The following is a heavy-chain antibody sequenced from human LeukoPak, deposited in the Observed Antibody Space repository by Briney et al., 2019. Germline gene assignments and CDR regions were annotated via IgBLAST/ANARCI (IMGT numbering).Heavy chain of an antibody. CDR3: ARGRPHGNDY. Sequence: GGSLRLSCAASGFTFSTYWMHWVRQPPEKGLLWVSHINPDGSTTNYADSVKGRFTISRDNAKNTLYLQMNNLRVEDTAVYYCARGRPHGNDYWGQGTLVTVSS. J-gene: IGHJ4*02. CDR2: INPDGSTT. V-gene: IGHV3-74*01. CDR1: GFTFSTYW. D-gene: IGHD4-23*01.